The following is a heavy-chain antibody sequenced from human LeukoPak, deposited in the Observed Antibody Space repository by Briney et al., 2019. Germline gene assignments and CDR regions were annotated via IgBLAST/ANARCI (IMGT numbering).Heavy chain of an antibody. J-gene: IGHJ5*02. CDR2: IYTTGST. CDR1: GGSISSSSYY. Sequence: PSETLSLTCTVSGGSISSSSYYWSWIRQPAGKGLEWIGLIYTTGSTNYNPSLKSRLTMSVDTSKNLFSLKLSSVTAADTAVYYCARHFGGPGRYSYGPGGWFDPWGQGTLVTVSS. V-gene: IGHV4-61*02. D-gene: IGHD5-18*01. CDR3: ARHFGGPGRYSYGPGGWFDP.